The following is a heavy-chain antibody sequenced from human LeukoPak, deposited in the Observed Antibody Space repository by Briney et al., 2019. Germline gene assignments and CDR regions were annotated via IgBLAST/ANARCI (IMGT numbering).Heavy chain of an antibody. CDR2: INTDGSST. J-gene: IGHJ3*02. V-gene: IGHV3-74*01. CDR1: GFTFNSYW. CDR3: AIDTDAFDI. Sequence: GGSLRLSCATSGFTFNSYWMHWVRQAPGKGLAWVSYINTDGSSTNYADSVKGRFTISRDNSKNTLYLQMNSLRAEDTAVYYCAIDTDAFDIWGQGTMVTVSS.